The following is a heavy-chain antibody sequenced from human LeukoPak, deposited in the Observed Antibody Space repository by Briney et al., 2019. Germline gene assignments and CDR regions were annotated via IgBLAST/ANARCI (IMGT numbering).Heavy chain of an antibody. V-gene: IGHV4-59*08. J-gene: IGHJ6*02. D-gene: IGHD2-15*01. CDR1: GASIGSYY. Sequence: SETLSLTCTVSGASIGSYYWSWIRQPPGKGLEWIGYISQNGYTRYTPSLKSRVTISRDTSENQFSLILSSVTAADTAVYYCTRHDVVAVIGHGMAVWGQGTTVTVSS. CDR2: ISQNGYT. CDR3: TRHDVVAVIGHGMAV.